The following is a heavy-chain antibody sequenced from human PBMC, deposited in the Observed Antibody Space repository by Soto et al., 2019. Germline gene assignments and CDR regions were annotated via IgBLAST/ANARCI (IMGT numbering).Heavy chain of an antibody. CDR2: IRNKVNTYAT. V-gene: IGHV3-73*02. Sequence: EVQLVESGGGLVQPGGSLKLSCAASGFTFTDSAIHWVRQASGKGPEWVGRIRNKVNTYATAYAASVKGRFTISRYDASGTTYLQMNSLKTEDTAVYYCSIRRDWTATSPLDYWGQGTLVTVSS. J-gene: IGHJ4*02. D-gene: IGHD2-21*01. CDR3: SIRRDWTATSPLDY. CDR1: GFTFTDSA.